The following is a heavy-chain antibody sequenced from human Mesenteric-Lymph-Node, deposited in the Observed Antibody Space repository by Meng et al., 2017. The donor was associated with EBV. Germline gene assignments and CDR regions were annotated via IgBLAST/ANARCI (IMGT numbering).Heavy chain of an antibody. CDR2: IIPIYGTT. J-gene: IGHJ4*02. Sequence: QVQLLQSGAEVKKPGSSVKVSCKASGGTFSKYTLSWVRQAPGQGLEWMGRIIPIYGTTNYAQRFQGRVTITADESTGTAYMELSSLRSDDTAIYYCARGIRYSTTWPYFDNWGQGTLVTVSS. CDR1: GGTFSKYT. CDR3: ARGIRYSTTWPYFDN. D-gene: IGHD6-13*01. V-gene: IGHV1-69*01.